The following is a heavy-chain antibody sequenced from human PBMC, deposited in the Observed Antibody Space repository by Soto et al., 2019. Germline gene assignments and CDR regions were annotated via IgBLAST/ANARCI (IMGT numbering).Heavy chain of an antibody. CDR3: ASRARGTIGDS. CDR2: IYRTGST. Sequence: SEALALTCADSGASFSSKTWGTCIRQPPGKGLEWIGEIYRTGSTNYNPPLKSRVTISLDKSENQFSLKVTSLTAADTAVDYCASRARGTIGDSRGLGTVVTV. J-gene: IGHJ5*01. D-gene: IGHD1-7*01. CDR1: GASFSSKTW. V-gene: IGHV4-4*02.